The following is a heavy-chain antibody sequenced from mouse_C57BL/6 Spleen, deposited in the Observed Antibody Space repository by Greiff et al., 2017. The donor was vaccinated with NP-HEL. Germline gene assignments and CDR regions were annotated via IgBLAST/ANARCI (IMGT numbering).Heavy chain of an antibody. CDR2: ISSGSSTI. J-gene: IGHJ4*01. Sequence: EVNVVESGGGLVKPGGSLKLSCAASGFTFSDYGMHWVRQAPEKGLEWVAYISSGSSTIYYADTVKGRFTISRDNAKNTLFLQMTSLRSEDTAMYYCAAVVATDAMDYWGQGTSVTVSS. CDR1: GFTFSDYG. CDR3: AAVVATDAMDY. V-gene: IGHV5-17*01. D-gene: IGHD1-1*01.